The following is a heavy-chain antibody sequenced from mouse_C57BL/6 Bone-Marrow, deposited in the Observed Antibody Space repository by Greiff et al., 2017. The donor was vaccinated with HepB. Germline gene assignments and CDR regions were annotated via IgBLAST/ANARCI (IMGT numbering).Heavy chain of an antibody. V-gene: IGHV14-4*01. D-gene: IGHD2-4*01. CDR1: GFNIKDDY. J-gene: IGHJ3*01. CDR3: TTDDYGFAY. CDR2: IDPENGDT. Sequence: VQLQQSGAELVRPGASVKLSCTASGFNIKDDYMHWVKQRPEKGLEWIGWIDPENGDTEYASKFHGKATITADTSSNTAYLQLSSLTSEDTAVYYCTTDDYGFAYWGQGTLVTVSA.